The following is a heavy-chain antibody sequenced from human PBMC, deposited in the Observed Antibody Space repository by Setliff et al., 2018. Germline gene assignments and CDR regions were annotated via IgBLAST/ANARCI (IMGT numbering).Heavy chain of an antibody. CDR2: ISGSGDST. CDR1: GFTFTNYA. Sequence: PGESLKISCAASGFTFTNYAMNWVRQAPGKGLEWVSTISGSGDSTYYADSVMGRFTISRDNSKDSLYLQLNSLRAEDTAVYYCAKDGVGPTYTYFFDFWGRGSQVTVSS. D-gene: IGHD1-26*01. J-gene: IGHJ4*02. V-gene: IGHV3-23*01. CDR3: AKDGVGPTYTYFFDF.